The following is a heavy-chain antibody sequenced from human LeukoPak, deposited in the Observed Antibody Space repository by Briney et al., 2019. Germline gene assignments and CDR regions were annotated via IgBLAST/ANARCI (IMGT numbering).Heavy chain of an antibody. V-gene: IGHV1-2*02. CDR2: INPNSGGT. J-gene: IGHJ4*02. Sequence: ASVTLSCTASGYTFTGYYMHWVRQAPGQGLEWMGWINPNSGGTNYAQKFQGRVTMTRDTSISTAYMELSRLRSDDTAVYYGARRIAAAGMYYFDYWGQGTLVTVSS. CDR3: ARRIAAAGMYYFDY. D-gene: IGHD6-13*01. CDR1: GYTFTGYY.